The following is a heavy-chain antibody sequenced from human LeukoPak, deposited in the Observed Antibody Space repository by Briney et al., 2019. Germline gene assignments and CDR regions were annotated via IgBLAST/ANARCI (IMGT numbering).Heavy chain of an antibody. CDR3: ARGSVTIVRGVILDY. V-gene: IGHV1-24*01. CDR2: FDPEDGET. D-gene: IGHD3-10*01. CDR1: GYTLTELS. Sequence: ASVTVSCKDSGYTLTELSMHWVRQAPGKGLECMGGFDPEDGETIYAQKFQGRVTITADKSTSTAYMELSSLRFEDTPVYYCARGSVTIVRGVILDYWGQGTLVTVSS. J-gene: IGHJ4*02.